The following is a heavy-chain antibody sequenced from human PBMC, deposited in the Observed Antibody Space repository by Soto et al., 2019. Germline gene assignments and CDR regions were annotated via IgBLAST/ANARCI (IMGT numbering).Heavy chain of an antibody. J-gene: IGHJ5*01. V-gene: IGHV4-4*02. D-gene: IGHD1-1*01. CDR1: GGSVRAPDW. CDR3: ARVRQGFSANNCYFDP. CDR2: VHISGQS. Sequence: QVHLQESGPGLVAPSGTLSLTCTLSGGSVRAPDWWNWVRQSPDKGLEWIAEVHISGQSNYNPSLRSRVSVSIDSSKNRFYLNCNSGTAPDTAIYYCARVRQGFSANNCYFDPWGQGTQVTISS.